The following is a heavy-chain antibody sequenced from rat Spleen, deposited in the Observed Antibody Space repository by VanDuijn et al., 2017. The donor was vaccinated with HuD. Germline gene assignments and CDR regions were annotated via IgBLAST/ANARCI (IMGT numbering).Heavy chain of an antibody. CDR3: ARDIYGGYSELGYFAY. D-gene: IGHD1-11*01. CDR1: GFTFSNYY. J-gene: IGHJ3*01. Sequence: EVQLVESGGGLVQPGRSLKLSCAASGFTFSNYYMAWVRQAPTKGLEWVATIIYDGSRTYYRDSVEGRFTISRDNAKNTLYLQMDSLRSEDTATYFCARDIYGGYSELGYFAYWGQGTLVTVSP. V-gene: IGHV5S10*01. CDR2: IIYDGSRT.